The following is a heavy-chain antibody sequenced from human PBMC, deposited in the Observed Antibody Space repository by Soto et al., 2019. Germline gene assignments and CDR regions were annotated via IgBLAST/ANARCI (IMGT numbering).Heavy chain of an antibody. J-gene: IGHJ4*02. CDR2: IDWDDEK. Sequence: SGPTLVNPTQTLTLTCAFSGFSLSTSGMGVSCVLQPPWKALDWLAVIDWDDEKFYSTSLKTRLTISKDTSKNQVVLTMTNMDPVDTATYYCARTRAAAGSFFFDYWGQGTLVTVSS. CDR3: ARTRAAAGSFFFDY. D-gene: IGHD6-13*01. V-gene: IGHV2-70*20. CDR1: GFSLSTSGMG.